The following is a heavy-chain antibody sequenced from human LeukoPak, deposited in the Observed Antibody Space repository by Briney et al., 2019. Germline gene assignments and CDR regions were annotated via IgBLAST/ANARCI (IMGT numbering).Heavy chain of an antibody. CDR2: INHSGSA. CDR1: GGSFSGYY. J-gene: IGHJ3*02. Sequence: SETLSLTCAVYGGSFSGYYWSWIRQPPGKGLEWIGEINHSGSANYNPSLKSRVTISVDTSKNQFSLKLSSVTAADTAVYYCASSHYDILTGREDAFDIWGQGTMVTVSS. CDR3: ASSHYDILTGREDAFDI. V-gene: IGHV4-34*01. D-gene: IGHD3-9*01.